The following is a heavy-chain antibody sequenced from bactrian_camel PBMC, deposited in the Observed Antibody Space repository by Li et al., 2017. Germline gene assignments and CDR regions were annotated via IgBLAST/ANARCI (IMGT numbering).Heavy chain of an antibody. V-gene: IGHV3S54*01. CDR3: AARERCVVAPRQEDEYTY. D-gene: IGHD2*01. Sequence: HVQLVESGGGSVQPGGSLRLSCAPTESYWKEHIFSNNCLGWFRQAPGKEREGVAGISSSGDSTLYSDSVKGRFTLSQDNAKNTAFLQMNDLKPDDTAMYYCAARERCVVAPRQEDEYTYWGTGTQVTVS. CDR1: ESYWKEHIFSNNC. J-gene: IGHJ4*01. CDR2: ISSSGDST.